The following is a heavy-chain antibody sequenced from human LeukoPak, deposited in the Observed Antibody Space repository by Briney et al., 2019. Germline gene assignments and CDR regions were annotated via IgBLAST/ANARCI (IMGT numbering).Heavy chain of an antibody. V-gene: IGHV4-59*08. Sequence: PSETLSLTCTVSGGSITGYYCSWIRQSPGKGLDWIGYIYYNGVTNYNPSLGGRVTMSVDTSKNHFSLKLSSVTAADTAVYYCARHESYGDANWFDPWGQGTLVTVSS. J-gene: IGHJ5*02. CDR2: IYYNGVT. D-gene: IGHD4-17*01. CDR3: ARHESYGDANWFDP. CDR1: GGSITGYY.